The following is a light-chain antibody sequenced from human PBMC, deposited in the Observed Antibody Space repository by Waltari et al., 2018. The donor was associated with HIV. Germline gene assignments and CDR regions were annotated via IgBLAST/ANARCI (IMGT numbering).Light chain of an antibody. CDR1: NIGIKS. CDR3: RVWDSSGDPWV. Sequence: SYVLTQPPPVSVAPGQTARITCGGINIGIKSVHWYHQKPGQAPVLVIYNDDDRPSGIPERFSGSNSGNTATLTISKVEVGDEADYYCRVWDSSGDPWVFGGGTRVTVL. V-gene: IGLV3-21*02. CDR2: NDD. J-gene: IGLJ3*02.